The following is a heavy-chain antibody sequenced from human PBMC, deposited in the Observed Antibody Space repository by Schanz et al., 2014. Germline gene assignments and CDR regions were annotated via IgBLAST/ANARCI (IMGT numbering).Heavy chain of an antibody. CDR1: GFSFSRYS. D-gene: IGHD3-22*01. Sequence: EVQLVESGGGLVQPGGSLRLSCAASGFSFSRYSMNWVRQAPGKGLEWISYISSSSSTIYHADSVKGRFTISRDNAKNSLYLQMNNLRADDTAVYYCVSVYDSSGYVSFNYWGQGTLVTVSS. CDR3: VSVYDSSGYVSFNY. CDR2: ISSSSSTI. V-gene: IGHV3-48*01. J-gene: IGHJ4*02.